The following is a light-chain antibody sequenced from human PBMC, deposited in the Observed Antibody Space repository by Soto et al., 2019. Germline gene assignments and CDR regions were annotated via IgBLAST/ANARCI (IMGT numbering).Light chain of an antibody. J-gene: IGKJ5*01. CDR1: QGIGSE. CDR3: QQANTFPLT. CDR2: DAS. Sequence: DLQMTQSPSSVSASVGDRVTITCRASQGIGSELVWYQQKPGKAPNLLIYDASTLQSGVPSRFSGSGSGTDFTLTISSLQPEDFVTYYCQQANTFPLTFGQGTRLDIE. V-gene: IGKV1-12*01.